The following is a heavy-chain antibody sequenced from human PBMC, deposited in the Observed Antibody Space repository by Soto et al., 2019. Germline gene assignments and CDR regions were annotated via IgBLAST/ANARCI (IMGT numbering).Heavy chain of an antibody. CDR2: IKSKTNGGTT. V-gene: IGHV3-15*01. CDR3: NTGTAARRYYFDY. J-gene: IGHJ4*02. Sequence: GGSLRLSCAASGFTFSNAWMSWVRQAPGKGLEWVGRIKSKTNGGTTDYAAPVKGRFTISRDDSKNTLYLQMNSLKTEDTAVYYSNTGTAARRYYFDYWGQGTLVTVSS. D-gene: IGHD6-6*01. CDR1: GFTFSNAW.